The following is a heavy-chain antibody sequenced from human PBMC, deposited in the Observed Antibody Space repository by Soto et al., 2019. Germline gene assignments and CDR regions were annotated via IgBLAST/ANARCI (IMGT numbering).Heavy chain of an antibody. J-gene: IGHJ5*02. D-gene: IGHD3-9*01. CDR2: FDPEDGET. CDR1: GYTLTELS. V-gene: IGHV1-24*01. Sequence: ASVKVSCKVSGYTLTELSMHWVRQAPGKGLEWMGGFDPEDGETIYAQKFQGRVTRTEDTSTDTAYMELSSLRSEDTAMYYCATVQGELRYLGPKRAGGFDPWGQG. CDR3: ATVQGELRYLGPKRAGGFDP.